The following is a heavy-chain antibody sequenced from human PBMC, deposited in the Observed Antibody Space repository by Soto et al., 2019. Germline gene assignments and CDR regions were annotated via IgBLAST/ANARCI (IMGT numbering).Heavy chain of an antibody. Sequence: SETLSLASTISGGSISGYYWTWIRQSPGKGLEYIGYIYSGNTNYNPSLNSRVTISVDTSKNQFSLKLSSVTAADTAVYYCASHHCSSTSCYGGSWFDPWGQGTLVTVSS. D-gene: IGHD2-2*01. CDR2: IYSGNT. CDR1: GGSISGYY. V-gene: IGHV4-59*12. CDR3: ASHHCSSTSCYGGSWFDP. J-gene: IGHJ5*02.